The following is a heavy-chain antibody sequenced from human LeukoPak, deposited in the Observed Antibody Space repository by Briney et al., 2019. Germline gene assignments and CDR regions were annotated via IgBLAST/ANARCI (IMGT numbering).Heavy chain of an antibody. V-gene: IGHV4-61*09. CDR2: IYTSGSG. CDR3: TKGRGI. J-gene: IGHJ4*02. D-gene: IGHD3-10*01. Sequence: SETLSLTCTVSGGSISSGSYDWYWIRQPAGKGLEWIGHIYTSGSGNYSPSLKSRVTISVDTSKNQFSLKLTSVTAADTAVYYCTKGRGIWGQGTLVTVSS. CDR1: GGSISSGSYD.